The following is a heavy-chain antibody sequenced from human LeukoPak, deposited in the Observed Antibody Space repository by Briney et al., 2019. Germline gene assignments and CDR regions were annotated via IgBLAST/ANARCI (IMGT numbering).Heavy chain of an antibody. V-gene: IGHV4-59*08. Sequence: SETLSLTCTVSGGSIGSNYWTWIRQPPGKGLEYIGYIYYTGATNYNPSLKSRVTISVDTSKNRFSLKMTSVTAADTAVYFCANYGNSGWVIDNWGQGTLVTVSS. CDR3: ANYGNSGWVIDN. CDR1: GGSIGSNY. CDR2: IYYTGAT. J-gene: IGHJ4*02. D-gene: IGHD6-19*01.